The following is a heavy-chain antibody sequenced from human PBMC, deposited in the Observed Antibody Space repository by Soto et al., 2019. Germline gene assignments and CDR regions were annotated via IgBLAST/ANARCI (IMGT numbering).Heavy chain of an antibody. Sequence: SVKVSCKASGGTFSSYAISWVRQAPGQGLEWMGGIIPIFGTANYAQKFQGRVTITADESTSTAYMELSSLRSEDTAVYYCASIAVAGPRYYFDYWGQGTLVTVSS. CDR1: GGTFSSYA. D-gene: IGHD6-19*01. V-gene: IGHV1-69*13. CDR3: ASIAVAGPRYYFDY. J-gene: IGHJ4*02. CDR2: IIPIFGTA.